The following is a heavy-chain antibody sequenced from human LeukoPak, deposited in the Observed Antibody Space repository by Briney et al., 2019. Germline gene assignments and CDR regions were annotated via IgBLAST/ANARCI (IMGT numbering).Heavy chain of an antibody. CDR2: IYYSGST. Sequence: SETLSLTCTVSGGSISSYYWSWIRQPPGKGLEWIGYIYYSGSTNYNPSPKSRVTISVDTSKNQFSLKLSSVTAADTAVYYCARDGSGSGDDAFDIWGQGTMVTVSS. V-gene: IGHV4-59*01. J-gene: IGHJ3*02. D-gene: IGHD3-10*01. CDR1: GGSISSYY. CDR3: ARDGSGSGDDAFDI.